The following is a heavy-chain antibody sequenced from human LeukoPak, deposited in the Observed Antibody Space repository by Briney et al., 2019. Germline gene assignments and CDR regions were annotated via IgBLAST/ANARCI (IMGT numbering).Heavy chain of an antibody. J-gene: IGHJ4*02. CDR2: IYYSGST. Sequence: SETLSFTCTVSGGSISSSSYYWGWIRQPPGKGLEWIGSIYYSGSTYYNPSLKSRVTISVDTSKNQFSLKLSSVTAADTAVYYCARRDYSNYVRGVYYWGQGTLVTVSS. CDR1: GGSISSSSYY. D-gene: IGHD4-11*01. CDR3: ARRDYSNYVRGVYY. V-gene: IGHV4-39*01.